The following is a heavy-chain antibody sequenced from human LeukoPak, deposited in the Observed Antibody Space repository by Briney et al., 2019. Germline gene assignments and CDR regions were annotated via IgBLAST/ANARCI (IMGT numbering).Heavy chain of an antibody. CDR3: ARGFRRGHSYGYNFDY. J-gene: IGHJ4*02. V-gene: IGHV3-11*04. D-gene: IGHD5-18*01. CDR1: GFTFSDYY. Sequence: GGSLRLSCAASGFTFSDYYMSWIRQAPGKGLEWVSYINSSGSTIYYADSVKGRFTISRDNAKNSLYLQMNSLRAEDTAVYYCARGFRRGHSYGYNFDYWGQGTLVTVSS. CDR2: INSSGSTI.